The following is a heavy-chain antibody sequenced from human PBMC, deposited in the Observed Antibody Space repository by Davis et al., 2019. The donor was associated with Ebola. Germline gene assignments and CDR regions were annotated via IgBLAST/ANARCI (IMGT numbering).Heavy chain of an antibody. Sequence: PGGSLRLSCAASGFTFSSYAMSWVHQAPGKGLEWVSAISGSGGSTYYADSVKGRFTISRDNSKNTLYLQMNSLRAEDTAVYYCAKIFDLVYYYYYGMDVWGQGTTVTVSS. CDR2: ISGSGGST. V-gene: IGHV3-23*01. J-gene: IGHJ6*02. CDR3: AKIFDLVYYYYYGMDV. D-gene: IGHD3-9*01. CDR1: GFTFSSYA.